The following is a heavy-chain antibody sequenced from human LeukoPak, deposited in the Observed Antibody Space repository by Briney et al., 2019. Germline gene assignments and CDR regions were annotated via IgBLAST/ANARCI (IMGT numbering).Heavy chain of an antibody. CDR1: GYTFTSYG. CDR3: ARDQEQQLVGVSDFDY. CDR2: INTYNGNT. J-gene: IGHJ4*02. D-gene: IGHD6-13*01. V-gene: IGHV1-18*01. Sequence: ASVKVSCKASGYTFTSYGISWVRQAPGQGREWMGWINTYNGNTKYAQNLQGRVTMTTDTSTSTAYMELRSLRSDDTAVYYCARDQEQQLVGVSDFDYWGQGTLVTVSS.